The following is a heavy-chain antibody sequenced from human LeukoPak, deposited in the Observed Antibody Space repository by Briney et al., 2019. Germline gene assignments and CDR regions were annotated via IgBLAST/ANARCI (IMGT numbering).Heavy chain of an antibody. J-gene: IGHJ5*02. Sequence: SETLSLTCAVYGGSFSGYYWSWIRQPPGKGLEWIGEINHSGSTNYNPSLKSRVTISVDTSKNQFSLKLSSATAADTAVYYCARRGSITIFGVATTNWFDPWGQGTLVTVSS. CDR2: INHSGST. D-gene: IGHD3-3*01. CDR3: ARRGSITIFGVATTNWFDP. CDR1: GGSFSGYY. V-gene: IGHV4-34*01.